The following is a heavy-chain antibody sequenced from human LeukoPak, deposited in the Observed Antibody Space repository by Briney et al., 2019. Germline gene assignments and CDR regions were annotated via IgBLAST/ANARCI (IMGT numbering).Heavy chain of an antibody. CDR1: GFTVSSNY. J-gene: IGHJ4*02. V-gene: IGHV3-53*01. CDR3: ARVDILTGNSYYFDY. D-gene: IGHD3-9*01. CDR2: IYSGGST. Sequence: PGGSLRLSCAASGFTVSSNYMSWVRQAPGKGLEWVSVIYSGGSTYYADSVKGRFTISRDNSKNTLYLQMNSLRAEDTAVYYCARVDILTGNSYYFDYWGQGTLVTVSS.